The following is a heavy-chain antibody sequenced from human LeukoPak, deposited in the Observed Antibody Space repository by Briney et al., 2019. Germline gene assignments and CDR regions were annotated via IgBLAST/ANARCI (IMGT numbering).Heavy chain of an antibody. D-gene: IGHD3-3*01. CDR3: ARDTDDFQGLDI. Sequence: PGGSLRLSCAASGFTFRTYNMNWVRQAPGKGLEWVSSITTSSTYIYYADSVKGRFTISRASTENSLYLQMNSLRVEDTAVYYCARDTDDFQGLDIWGQGTVVTVSS. J-gene: IGHJ3*02. CDR2: ITTSSTYI. V-gene: IGHV3-21*01. CDR1: GFTFRTYN.